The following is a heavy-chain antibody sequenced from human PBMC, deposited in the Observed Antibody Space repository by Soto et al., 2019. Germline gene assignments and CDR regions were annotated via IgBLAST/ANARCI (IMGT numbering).Heavy chain of an antibody. J-gene: IGHJ4*02. CDR2: IYWDDDK. Sequence: QITLKESGPTLVKPTQTLTLTCTFSGFSLSSTRMAVGWIRQPPGKALEWLALIYWDDDKRYSPFLKSRLTIXXXPXXNHVVLTMSNMDPVDTARYYCAHIVVAGLGYYFDYWGQGTLVTVSS. CDR1: GFSLSSTRMA. D-gene: IGHD6-19*01. V-gene: IGHV2-5*02. CDR3: AHIVVAGLGYYFDY.